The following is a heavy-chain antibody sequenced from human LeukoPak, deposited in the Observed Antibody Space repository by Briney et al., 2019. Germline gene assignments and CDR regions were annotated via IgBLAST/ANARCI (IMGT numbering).Heavy chain of an antibody. V-gene: IGHV3-66*01. D-gene: IGHD4-4*01. J-gene: IGHJ6*02. CDR2: IYSGGST. Sequence: GGSLRLSCAASGFTVSSNYMNWVRQAPGKGLEWVSVIYSGGSTYYADSVKGRFTISRDNSKNTLYLQMNSLRAEDTAVYYCARGPTTVTPRYYYYGMDVWGQGTTVTVSS. CDR1: GFTVSSNY. CDR3: ARGPTTVTPRYYYYGMDV.